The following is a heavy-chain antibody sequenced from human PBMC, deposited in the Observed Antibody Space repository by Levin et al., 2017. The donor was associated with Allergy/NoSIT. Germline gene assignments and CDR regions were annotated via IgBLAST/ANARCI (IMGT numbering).Heavy chain of an antibody. CDR3: ARDRRDYGDLRDWYLDL. D-gene: IGHD4-17*01. CDR1: GGTFSTYA. V-gene: IGHV1-69*04. CDR2: IIPIFDIS. Sequence: ASVKVSCKASGGTFSTYAIYWVRQAPGQGLEWMGRIIPIFDISHYAQRFQGRVSISADTSTSTAYMELSSLTSEDTAVYYCARDRRDYGDLRDWYLDLWGRGTLVTVSS. J-gene: IGHJ2*01.